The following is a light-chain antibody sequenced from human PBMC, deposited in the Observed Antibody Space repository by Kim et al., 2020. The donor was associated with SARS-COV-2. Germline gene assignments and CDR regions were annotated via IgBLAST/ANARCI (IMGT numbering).Light chain of an antibody. Sequence: DIVLTQSPLSLPVTPGEPASISCRSSQSLLHSNGYNYVDWYVQKPGHSPQLLIYLVSKRASGVPDRFSGSGSGTDFTLRISRVEAEDVGVYYCMQALQTPLTFGGGTKVDIK. V-gene: IGKV2-28*01. J-gene: IGKJ4*01. CDR3: MQALQTPLT. CDR1: QSLLHSNGYNY. CDR2: LVS.